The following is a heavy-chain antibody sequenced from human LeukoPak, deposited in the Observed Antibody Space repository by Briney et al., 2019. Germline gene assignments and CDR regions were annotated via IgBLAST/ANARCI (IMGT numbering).Heavy chain of an antibody. CDR3: AAYYYGSGSSPGFFDP. CDR1: GGSISSGSYY. Sequence: PSETLSLTCTVSGGSISSGSYYWDWIRQPPGKGLEWIGGFYYSGRTYYNPSLKSRVTISVDTSKNQFSLRLSSVTAADTAVYYCAAYYYGSGSSPGFFDPWGHGTLVTVSS. J-gene: IGHJ5*02. CDR2: FYYSGRT. V-gene: IGHV4-39*01. D-gene: IGHD3-10*01.